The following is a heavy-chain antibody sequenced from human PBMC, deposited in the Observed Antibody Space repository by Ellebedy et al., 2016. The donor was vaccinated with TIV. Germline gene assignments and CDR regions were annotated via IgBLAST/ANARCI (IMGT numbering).Heavy chain of an antibody. CDR3: ARPNGAYNDAFDI. CDR1: GYTFTGYY. V-gene: IGHV1-2*02. CDR2: INPNSGGT. Sequence: ASVKVSXXASGYTFTGYYMHWVRQAPGQGLEWMGWINPNSGGTNYAQKFQGRVTMTRDTSISTAYMELSRLRSDDTAVYYCARPNGAYNDAFDIWGQGTMVTVSS. D-gene: IGHD4-17*01. J-gene: IGHJ3*02.